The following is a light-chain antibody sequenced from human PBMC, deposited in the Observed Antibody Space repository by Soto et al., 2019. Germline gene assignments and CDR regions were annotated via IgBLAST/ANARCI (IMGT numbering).Light chain of an antibody. V-gene: IGKV3-20*01. CDR2: GAS. Sequence: EIVLTQSPGTLSLSPGDRATLSCRASQSVSSSYLAWYQQNPGQAPRLLIYGASSRATGIPDRFSGSGSGTDFTVTISRLEPEDFAVYYCQQYGSSPPWTFGQGTKVEIK. CDR1: QSVSSSY. CDR3: QQYGSSPPWT. J-gene: IGKJ1*01.